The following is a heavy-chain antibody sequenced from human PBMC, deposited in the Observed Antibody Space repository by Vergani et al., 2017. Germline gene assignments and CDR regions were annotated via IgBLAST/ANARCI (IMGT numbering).Heavy chain of an antibody. J-gene: IGHJ3*02. CDR3: ARGTYGSDAFDI. CDR2: IYYSGST. CDR1: GDSISRYY. D-gene: IGHD3-10*01. V-gene: IGHV4-59*01. Sequence: QVQLQESGPGLVKPSQTLSLTCTVSGDSISRYYWSWIRQPPGKGLKWIGNIYYSGSTNYNPSLKSRVTISVDTSKNQFSLILYSVTAADTAVYYCARGTYGSDAFDIWGQGTMVTVSS.